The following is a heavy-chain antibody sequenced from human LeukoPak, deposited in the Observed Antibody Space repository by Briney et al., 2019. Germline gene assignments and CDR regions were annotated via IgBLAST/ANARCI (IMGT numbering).Heavy chain of an antibody. CDR1: GFTFSDYG. CDR3: AKASGRSAYGLDY. J-gene: IGHJ4*02. CDR2: IRYDGTKK. V-gene: IGHV3-30*02. Sequence: GGSLRLPCVAAGFTFSDYGMHWVRLAPGKGLEWVAFIRYDGTKKYYADSVKGRFTISRDDSKNTVYLQMYSLRPEDTAVYYCAKASGRSAYGLDYWGQGTLVTVFS. D-gene: IGHD3-16*01.